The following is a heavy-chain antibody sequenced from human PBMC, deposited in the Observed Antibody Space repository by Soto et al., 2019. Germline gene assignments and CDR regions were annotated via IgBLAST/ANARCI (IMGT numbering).Heavy chain of an antibody. CDR2: IYYGGST. D-gene: IGHD4-17*01. V-gene: IGHV4-59*01. Sequence: SETLSLTCAVSGGSISDYYWSWIRQPPGKGLEWIGYIYYGGSTNYSPSLKSRVTISLNTSKSQFYMTLTSVTAADTAVYYCASVEGTPTMTRDYYYYGLDVWGQGTTVTVS. CDR3: ASVEGTPTMTRDYYYYGLDV. CDR1: GGSISDYY. J-gene: IGHJ6*02.